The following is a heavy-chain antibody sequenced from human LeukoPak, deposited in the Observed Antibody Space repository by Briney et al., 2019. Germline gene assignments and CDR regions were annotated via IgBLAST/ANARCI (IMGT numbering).Heavy chain of an antibody. CDR3: AELGITMIGGV. CDR2: IKQDGNEK. CDR1: GFTFSSYW. V-gene: IGHV3-7*01. Sequence: GALRLSCAASGFTFSSYWMSWVRQAPGKGLEWVANIKQDGNEKYYADSVKGRFTISRDNAKNSLYLQMNSLRAEDTAVYYCAELGITMIGGVWGKGTTVTISS. D-gene: IGHD3-10*02. J-gene: IGHJ6*04.